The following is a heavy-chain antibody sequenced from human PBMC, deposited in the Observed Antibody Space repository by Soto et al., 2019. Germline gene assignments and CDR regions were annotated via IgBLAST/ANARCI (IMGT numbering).Heavy chain of an antibody. J-gene: IGHJ4*02. D-gene: IGHD7-27*01. CDR2: IIPVFGTA. CDR3: ARSPRNWGFDY. V-gene: IGHV1-69*05. CDR1: GATLDTFINFG. Sequence: GASVKVSCKASGATLDTFINFGITWVRRAPGQGLEWMGGIIPVFGTAHYAQKFQGRVTMTRDTSITTAYMELSSLRSEDTAVYYCARSPRNWGFDYWGLGTLVTVSS.